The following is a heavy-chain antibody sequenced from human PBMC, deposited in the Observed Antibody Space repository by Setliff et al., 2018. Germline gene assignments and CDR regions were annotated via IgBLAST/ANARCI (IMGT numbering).Heavy chain of an antibody. J-gene: IGHJ4*02. CDR3: AKPRVELRWGFES. V-gene: IGHV3-23*03. D-gene: IGHD1-7*01. CDR2: IYSGDRST. Sequence: PGESLKISCAASGFTFTDYAMTWVRQAPGKGLEWVSTIYSGDRSTFYTDSVKGRFIIYRDSSKNTLYMQMSSLRAEDTAVYYCAKPRVELRWGFESWGQGTLVTVSS. CDR1: GFTFTDYA.